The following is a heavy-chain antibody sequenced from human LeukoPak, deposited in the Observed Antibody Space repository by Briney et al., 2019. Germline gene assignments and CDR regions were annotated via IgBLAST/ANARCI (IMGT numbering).Heavy chain of an antibody. V-gene: IGHV4-34*01. CDR1: GGSFSGYY. D-gene: IGHD6-13*01. Sequence: PSETLSLTCAVYGGSFSGYYWSWIRQPPGKGLEWMGEINHSGSTNYNPSLKRRVTISVDTSKNKFSLKLSSVTTADTAVYYCASGIAAAGSYYYYYYMDVWGKGTTVTVSS. CDR2: INHSGST. CDR3: ASGIAAAGSYYYYYYMDV. J-gene: IGHJ6*03.